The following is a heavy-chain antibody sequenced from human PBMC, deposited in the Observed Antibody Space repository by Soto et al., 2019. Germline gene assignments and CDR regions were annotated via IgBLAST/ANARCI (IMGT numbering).Heavy chain of an antibody. D-gene: IGHD2-2*01. Sequence: QVQLQESGPGLVKPSQTLSLTCTVSGGSISSGGYYWSWIRQHPGKGLEWIGYIYYSGSTYYNPSLKSRVTISVDTSKNQFSLKLSSVTAADTAVYYCAKDGDSITRNKPLDYWGQGTLVTVSS. V-gene: IGHV4-31*03. CDR1: GGSISSGGYY. J-gene: IGHJ4*02. CDR3: AKDGDSITRNKPLDY. CDR2: IYYSGST.